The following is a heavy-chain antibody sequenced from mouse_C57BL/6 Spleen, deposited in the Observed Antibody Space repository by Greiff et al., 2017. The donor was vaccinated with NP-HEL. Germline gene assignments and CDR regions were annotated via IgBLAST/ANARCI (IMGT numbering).Heavy chain of an antibody. CDR1: GYSITSGYY. CDR2: ISYDGSN. D-gene: IGHD1-1*01. J-gene: IGHJ1*03. Sequence: EVQLQESGPGLVKPSQSLSLTCSVTGYSITSGYYWNWIRQFPGNKLEWMGYISYDGSNNYNPSLKNRISITRDTSKNQFFLKLNAVTTEDTATYYCAREDYGSSPYFDVWGTGTTVTVSS. CDR3: AREDYGSSPYFDV. V-gene: IGHV3-6*01.